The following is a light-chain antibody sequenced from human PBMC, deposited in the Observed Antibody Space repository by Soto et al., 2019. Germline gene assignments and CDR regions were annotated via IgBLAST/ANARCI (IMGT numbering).Light chain of an antibody. V-gene: IGKV1-27*01. J-gene: IGKJ1*01. CDR3: QKYNSAPWT. CDR1: QGISNY. Sequence: DIQMTQSPVSLSASVGDRVTITCRASQGISNYLAWYQQKPGKVPKLLIYAASTLQSGVPSRFSGSGSGADFILTISGLQPEDVATYYCQKYNSAPWTFGQGTKVEIK. CDR2: AAS.